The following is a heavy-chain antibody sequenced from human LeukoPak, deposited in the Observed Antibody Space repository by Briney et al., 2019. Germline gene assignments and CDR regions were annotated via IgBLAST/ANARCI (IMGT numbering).Heavy chain of an antibody. V-gene: IGHV3-74*01. J-gene: IGHJ4*02. CDR2: INSDGYSI. Sequence: GGSLRLSCAASGFTFSAYWMHWVRQAPGKGLVWLSRINSDGYSISYADSVKGRFTIPRDNAKNTLYLQMNTLRADDTAMYYCARGEAVAGTDYWGQGALVTVSS. CDR1: GFTFSAYW. D-gene: IGHD6-19*01. CDR3: ARGEAVAGTDY.